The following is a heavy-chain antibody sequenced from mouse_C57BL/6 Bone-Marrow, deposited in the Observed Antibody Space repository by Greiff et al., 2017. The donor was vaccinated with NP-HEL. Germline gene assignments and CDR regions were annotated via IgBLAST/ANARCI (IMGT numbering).Heavy chain of an antibody. J-gene: IGHJ4*01. CDR3: ARSIYYDYADDPFYGMDY. CDR2: IRNKANGYTI. V-gene: IGHV7-3*01. Sequence: EVMLVESGGGLVQPGGSLSLSCAASGFTFTDYYMSWVRQPPGKALEWVGFIRNKANGYTIEYSASVKGRFTISRDNSQSILYLQMNALRAEDSATYYCARSIYYDYADDPFYGMDYWRQGTSVTVSS. CDR1: GFTFTDYY. D-gene: IGHD2-4*01.